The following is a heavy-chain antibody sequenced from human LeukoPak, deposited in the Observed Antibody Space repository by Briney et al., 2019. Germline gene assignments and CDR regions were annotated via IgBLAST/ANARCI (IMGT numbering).Heavy chain of an antibody. J-gene: IGHJ4*02. D-gene: IGHD3-9*01. Sequence: GGSLRLSCAASGFTFSNAWMSWVRQAPGKGLEWVGRIKSKTDGGTTDYAAPVKGRFTISRDDSKNTLYLQMNSLKTDDTAVYYCTTALVLRYFDWLLWDYWGQGTLVTVSS. V-gene: IGHV3-15*01. CDR2: IKSKTDGGTT. CDR3: TTALVLRYFDWLLWDY. CDR1: GFTFSNAW.